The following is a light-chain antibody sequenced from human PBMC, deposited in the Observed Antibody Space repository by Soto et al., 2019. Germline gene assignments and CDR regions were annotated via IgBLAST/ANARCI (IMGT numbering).Light chain of an antibody. CDR3: QHYNSYSEA. J-gene: IGKJ1*01. V-gene: IGKV1-5*03. CDR1: QSVSSW. Sequence: DIQMTQSPSTLATSVGGRVTITCRVSQSVSSWLAWYPQKPGRAPQVLSHTASTLKSGVPSRFSGSGSGTEFTLTISSLQPDDFATYYCQHYNSYSEAFGQGTKVDIK. CDR2: TAS.